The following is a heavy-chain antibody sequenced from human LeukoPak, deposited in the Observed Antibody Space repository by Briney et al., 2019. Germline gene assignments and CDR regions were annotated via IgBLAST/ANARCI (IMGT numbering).Heavy chain of an antibody. Sequence: GGSLRLSCAASGFTVSSNYMSWVRQAPGKGLEWVSVIYSGGSTYYADSVKGRFTISRDNSKNTLYLQMNSLRAEDTAVYYCAKDTVAGTEGYFQHWDQGTLVTVSS. CDR1: GFTVSSNY. CDR3: AKDTVAGTEGYFQH. V-gene: IGHV3-53*01. J-gene: IGHJ1*01. D-gene: IGHD6-19*01. CDR2: IYSGGST.